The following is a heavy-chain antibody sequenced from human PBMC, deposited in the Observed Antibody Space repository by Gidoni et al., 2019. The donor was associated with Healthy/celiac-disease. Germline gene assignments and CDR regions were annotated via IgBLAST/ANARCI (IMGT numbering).Heavy chain of an antibody. J-gene: IGHJ4*02. CDR2: T. V-gene: IGHV4-59*09. Sequence: TNYNPSLKSRVTISVDTSKNQFSLKLSSVTAADTAVYYCARGPSSWYVYWGQGTLVTVSS. CDR3: ARGPSSWYVY. D-gene: IGHD6-13*01.